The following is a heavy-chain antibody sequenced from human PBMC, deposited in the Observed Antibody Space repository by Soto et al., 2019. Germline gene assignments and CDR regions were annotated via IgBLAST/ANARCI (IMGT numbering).Heavy chain of an antibody. CDR1: GFTFSSYG. J-gene: IGHJ4*02. CDR3: AREKWELQGFLGY. CDR2: IWYDGSNK. Sequence: QVQLVESGGGVVQPGRSLRLSCAASGFTFSSYGMHWVRQAPGKGLEWVAVIWYDGSNKYYADSVKGRFTISRDNSKNTLYLLVNSLRVEDTAVYYCAREKWELQGFLGYWGQGTLVTVSS. V-gene: IGHV3-33*01. D-gene: IGHD1-26*01.